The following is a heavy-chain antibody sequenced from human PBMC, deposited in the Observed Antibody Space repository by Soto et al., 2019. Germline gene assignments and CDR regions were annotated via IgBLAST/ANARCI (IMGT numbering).Heavy chain of an antibody. Sequence: SGTLSLTCTVSGGSISSYYWSWIRQPPGKGLEWIGYIYYSGITNYNPSLKSRVTISVDTPKNQFSLKLSSVTAADTAVYYCARFIAAAGVDYWGQGTLVTVSS. CDR1: GGSISSYY. CDR3: ARFIAAAGVDY. CDR2: IYYSGIT. V-gene: IGHV4-59*01. D-gene: IGHD6-13*01. J-gene: IGHJ4*02.